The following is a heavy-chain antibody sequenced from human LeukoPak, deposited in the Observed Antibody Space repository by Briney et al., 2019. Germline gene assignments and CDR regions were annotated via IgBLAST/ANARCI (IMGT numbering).Heavy chain of an antibody. CDR2: ISTSSSYI. D-gene: IGHD3-10*01. CDR3: ARDREGFGESYFDY. V-gene: IGHV3-21*01. J-gene: IGHJ4*02. Sequence: GGSMRLSCAASGFTFSSYNMNWVRQAPGKGLEWVSFISTSSSYIYYADSVKGRFTISRDNAKNSLYLQMNGLRAEDTAMYYCARDREGFGESYFDYWGQGTLVTVSS. CDR1: GFTFSSYN.